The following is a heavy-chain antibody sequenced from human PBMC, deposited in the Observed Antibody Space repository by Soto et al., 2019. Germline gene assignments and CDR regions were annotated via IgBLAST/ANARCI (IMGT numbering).Heavy chain of an antibody. CDR2: IDPSDSYT. V-gene: IGHV5-10-1*01. CDR1: GYSFTSYL. CDR3: ARHAGIAADAADY. J-gene: IGHJ4*02. D-gene: IGHD6-13*01. Sequence: GESLKISFKGSGYSFTSYLISWVRQMPGKGLEWMGRIDPSDSYTNYSPSFQGHVTISADKSISTAYLQWSSLKASDTAMYYCARHAGIAADAADYGGQGTLV.